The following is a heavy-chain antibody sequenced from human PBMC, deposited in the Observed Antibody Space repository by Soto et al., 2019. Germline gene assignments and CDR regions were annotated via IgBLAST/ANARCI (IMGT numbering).Heavy chain of an antibody. CDR1: GFTFSSYS. CDR3: ARDAYCTNGVCYVDYYYYGMDV. CDR2: ISSSSSYI. V-gene: IGHV3-21*01. J-gene: IGHJ6*02. Sequence: PGGSLRLSCAASGFTFSSYSMNWVRQAPGKGLEWVSSISSSSSYIYYADSVKGRFTISRDNAKNSLYLQMNSLRAEDTAVYYCARDAYCTNGVCYVDYYYYGMDVWGQGTTVTVSS. D-gene: IGHD2-8*01.